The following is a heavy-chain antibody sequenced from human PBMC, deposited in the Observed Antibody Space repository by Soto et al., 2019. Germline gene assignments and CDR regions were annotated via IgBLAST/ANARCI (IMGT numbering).Heavy chain of an antibody. V-gene: IGHV4-39*01. CDR2: LFYGGTT. Sequence: QVQLQESGPGLVKPSETLSLTCTVYGGSISGYYWTWIRQPPGKGLEWVGSLFYGGTTDYNPSLKRRLTMSLDTSKNHFSLKLRSVTAADTAVYYCARHRGPAPVYWGQGTLVTASS. CDR1: GGSISGYY. J-gene: IGHJ4*02. CDR3: ARHRGPAPVY. D-gene: IGHD3-10*01.